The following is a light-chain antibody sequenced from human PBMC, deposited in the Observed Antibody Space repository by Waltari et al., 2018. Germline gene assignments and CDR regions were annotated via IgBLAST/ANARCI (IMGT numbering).Light chain of an antibody. J-gene: IGKJ1*01. CDR3: QQYYSTCQ. V-gene: IGKV4-1*01. CDR2: WAS. Sequence: DIVMTQSPDSLAVSLGERATINCKSSQSVLHSSNNKNYLAWYQQKPGQPPKLPIYWASTRESGVPDRFRGSGSGTDFTLTISSLQAEDVAVYYCQQYYSTCQFGQGTKVEIK. CDR1: QSVLHSSNNKNY.